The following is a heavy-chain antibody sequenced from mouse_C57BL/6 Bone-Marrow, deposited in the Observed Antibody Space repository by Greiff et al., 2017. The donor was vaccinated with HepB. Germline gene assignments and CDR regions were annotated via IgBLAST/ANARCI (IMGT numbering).Heavy chain of an antibody. CDR2: IFPGDGDT. CDR3: ARTIYYSGSSPWFAY. V-gene: IGHV1-82*01. Sequence: VQLQQSGPELVKPGASVKISCKASGYAFSSSWMNWVKQRPGKGLEWIGRIFPGDGDTNYNGKFKGKATLTADKSSSTAYMQLSSLTSEDSAVYFCARTIYYSGSSPWFAYWGQGTLVTVSA. J-gene: IGHJ3*01. CDR1: GYAFSSSW. D-gene: IGHD1-1*01.